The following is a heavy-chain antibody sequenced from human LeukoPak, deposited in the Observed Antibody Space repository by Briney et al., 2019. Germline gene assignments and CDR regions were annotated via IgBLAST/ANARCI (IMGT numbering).Heavy chain of an antibody. CDR2: IWYDGSNK. V-gene: IGHV3-33*01. CDR3: VGDGGYRPYYYYGMDV. D-gene: IGHD5-12*01. J-gene: IGHJ6*02. CDR1: GFTFSSYG. Sequence: QAGGSLRLSCAASGFTFSSYGMHWVRQAPGKGLEWVAVIWYDGSNKYYADSVKGRFTISRDNSKNTLYLQMNSLRAEDTAVYYCVGDGGYRPYYYYGMDVWGQGTTVTVSS.